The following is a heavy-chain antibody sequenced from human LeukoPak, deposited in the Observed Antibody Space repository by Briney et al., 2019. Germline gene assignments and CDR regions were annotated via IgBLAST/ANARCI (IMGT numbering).Heavy chain of an antibody. V-gene: IGHV3-48*01. Sequence: GGSLRLSCAASGFTFSSYSMNWVRQAPGKGLEWVSYINSRSSTIYYADSVKGRFTISRDSAKNSLYLQMNSLRGEDTAVYYCASGGRFAPGIAVAGMGFNYWGQGTLVTVSS. D-gene: IGHD6-19*01. CDR3: ASGGRFAPGIAVAGMGFNY. J-gene: IGHJ4*02. CDR1: GFTFSSYS. CDR2: INSRSSTI.